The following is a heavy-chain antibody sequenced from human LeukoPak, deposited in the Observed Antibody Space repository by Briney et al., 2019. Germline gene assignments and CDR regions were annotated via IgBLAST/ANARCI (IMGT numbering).Heavy chain of an antibody. Sequence: SVKVSCKASGGTFSRYAISWVRQAPGQGLEWMGGIIPIFGTAKYAQKFQGRVTLTTDESTSTAYMELSSLRPEDTAVYYCVFDSSGYLSRSLPPYFDSWGQGTLVTVSS. CDR2: IIPIFGTA. CDR3: VFDSSGYLSRSLPPYFDS. J-gene: IGHJ4*02. D-gene: IGHD3-22*01. CDR1: GGTFSRYA. V-gene: IGHV1-69*05.